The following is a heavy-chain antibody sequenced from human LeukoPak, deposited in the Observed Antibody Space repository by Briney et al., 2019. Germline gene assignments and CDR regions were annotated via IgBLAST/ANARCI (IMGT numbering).Heavy chain of an antibody. CDR2: IHYSGST. CDR1: GGSISGYY. D-gene: IGHD3-16*02. CDR3: ARVSKGGNYFDY. Sequence: SETLSLTCTVSGGSISGYYWSWIRQPPGKGLEYIGYIHYSGSTTYNPSLKSRVTISVDTSKNQFSLKLSSVTAADTAVYYCARVSKGGNYFDYWGQGTLVTVSS. V-gene: IGHV4-59*12. J-gene: IGHJ4*02.